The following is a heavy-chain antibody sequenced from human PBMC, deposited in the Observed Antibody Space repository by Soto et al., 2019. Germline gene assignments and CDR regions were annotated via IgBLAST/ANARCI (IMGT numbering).Heavy chain of an antibody. CDR2: ISAFNHKA. CDR1: GYNYNNYG. Sequence: QVQLVQSGGEVKKPGASVKVSCKASGYNYNNYGVTWVRQAPGQGLEWMGWISAFNHKANYAPNIQDRVTMTIDTSTNTGPMEMRSPRPEQTAVYYCARQHNDLWTDSPDFDYWGQGTLVTVSA. CDR3: ARQHNDLWTDSPDFDY. J-gene: IGHJ4*02. D-gene: IGHD3-9*01. V-gene: IGHV1-18*04.